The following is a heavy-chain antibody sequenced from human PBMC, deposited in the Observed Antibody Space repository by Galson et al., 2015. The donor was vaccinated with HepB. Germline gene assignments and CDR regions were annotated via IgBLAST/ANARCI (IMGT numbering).Heavy chain of an antibody. J-gene: IGHJ4*02. CDR3: ARDKQVGATYLDC. CDR2: IKQDGGEQ. D-gene: IGHD1-26*01. CDR1: GFTFINYY. Sequence: SLRLSCAASGFTFINYYMSWVRQAPGKGLEWVANIKQDGGEQDYVDSVKGRFTISRDNAKNSLYLEMNSLRAEDTAVYYCARDKQVGATYLDCWGQGTLVTVSS. V-gene: IGHV3-7*01.